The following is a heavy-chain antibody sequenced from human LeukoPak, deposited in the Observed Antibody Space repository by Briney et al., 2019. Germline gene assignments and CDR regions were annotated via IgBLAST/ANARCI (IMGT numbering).Heavy chain of an antibody. CDR2: IYYSGST. D-gene: IGHD3-22*01. J-gene: IGHJ1*01. CDR3: ARVGEDYYDSSGYYYGKGYFQH. CDR1: GGSISSYY. Sequence: SETLSLTCTVSGGSISSYYWSWIRQPPGKGLEWIGYIYYSGSTNYNPSLKSRVTISVDTSKNQFSLKLSSVTPADTAVYYCARVGEDYYDSSGYYYGKGYFQHWGQGTLVTVSS. V-gene: IGHV4-59*01.